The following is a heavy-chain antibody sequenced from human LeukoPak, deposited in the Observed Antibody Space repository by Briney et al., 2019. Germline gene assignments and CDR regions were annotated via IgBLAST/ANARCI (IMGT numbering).Heavy chain of an antibody. CDR3: ARGRVLVSSWWETRNEFDY. CDR2: INHSGST. J-gene: IGHJ4*02. D-gene: IGHD6-13*01. Sequence: SETLSLTCTVSGDSISSGGYYWSWIRQPPGKGLEWIGEINHSGSTNYNPSLKSRVTISVDTSKNQFSLKLSSVTAADTAVYYCARGRVLVSSWWETRNEFDYWGQGTLVTVSS. CDR1: GDSISSGGYY. V-gene: IGHV4-34*01.